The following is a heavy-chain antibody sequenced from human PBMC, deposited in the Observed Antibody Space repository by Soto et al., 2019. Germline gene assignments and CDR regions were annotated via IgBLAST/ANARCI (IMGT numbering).Heavy chain of an antibody. CDR1: GFTFSSYG. D-gene: IGHD3-22*01. Sequence: QVQLVESGGGVVQPGRSLRLSCAASGFTFSSYGMHWVRQAPGKGLEWVAVISYDGSNKYYADSVKGRFTISRDNSKNTLYLQMNSLRAEDTAVYYCAFSSGYYYYYWCQGTLVTVSS. J-gene: IGHJ4*02. CDR3: AFSSGYYYYY. CDR2: ISYDGSNK. V-gene: IGHV3-30*03.